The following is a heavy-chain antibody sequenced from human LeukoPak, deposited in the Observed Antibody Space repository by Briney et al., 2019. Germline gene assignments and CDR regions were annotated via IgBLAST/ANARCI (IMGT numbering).Heavy chain of an antibody. CDR1: GGSFSDYY. CDR2: VYYSGST. V-gene: IGHV4-39*01. J-gene: IGHJ4*02. Sequence: SETLSLTCTVFGGSFSDYYWSWIRQPPGKGLEWIGSVYYSGSTYYNPSLKSRVTISVDTSKNQFSLKLSSVTAADTAVYYCARGYYDILTGEFDYWGQGTLVTVSS. CDR3: ARGYYDILTGEFDY. D-gene: IGHD3-9*01.